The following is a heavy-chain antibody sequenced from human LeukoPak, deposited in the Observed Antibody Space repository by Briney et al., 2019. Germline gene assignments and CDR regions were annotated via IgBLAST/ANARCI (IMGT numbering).Heavy chain of an antibody. J-gene: IGHJ6*04. D-gene: IGHD3-10*02. CDR2: ISSSDSTI. CDR3: AERVITMIGGV. Sequence: GGSLRLSCVASGFTFRSYGIHWVRQAPGKGLEWVSYISSSDSTIYYADSVKGRFTISRDNAKNSLYLQMNSLRAEDTAVYYCAERVITMIGGVWGKGTTVTISS. V-gene: IGHV3-48*04. CDR1: GFTFRSYG.